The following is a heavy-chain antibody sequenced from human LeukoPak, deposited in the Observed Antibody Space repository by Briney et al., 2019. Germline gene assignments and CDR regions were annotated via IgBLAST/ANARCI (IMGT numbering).Heavy chain of an antibody. CDR2: IYYSGST. CDR1: GGSISSSSYY. CDR3: ARQIRWDDAFDI. J-gene: IGHJ3*02. V-gene: IGHV4-39*01. Sequence: SETLSLTCTVSGGSISSSSYYWGWIRQPPGTGLEWIGSIYYSGSTYYNASLKSRVTISIDTSKSQFSLKLNSVTAADTAVYFCARQIRWDDAFDIWGQGTMVTVSS. D-gene: IGHD1-26*01.